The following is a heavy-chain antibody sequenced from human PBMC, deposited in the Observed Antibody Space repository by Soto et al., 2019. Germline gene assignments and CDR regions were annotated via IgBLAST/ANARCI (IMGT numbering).Heavy chain of an antibody. Sequence: GASVKVSCKASGYTFTGYYIQWVRQAPGQGLEWMGGIIPIFGTANYAQKFQGRVTITADESTSTAYMELSSLRSEDTAVYYCAREGYYDSSGYQPEGYFDYWGQGTLVTVSS. D-gene: IGHD3-22*01. J-gene: IGHJ4*02. CDR2: IIPIFGTA. CDR1: GYTFTGYY. CDR3: AREGYYDSSGYQPEGYFDY. V-gene: IGHV1-69*13.